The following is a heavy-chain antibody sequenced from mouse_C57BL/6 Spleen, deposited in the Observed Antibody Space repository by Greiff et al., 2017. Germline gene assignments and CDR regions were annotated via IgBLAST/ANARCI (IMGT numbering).Heavy chain of an antibody. CDR2: IHPNSGST. Sequence: QVQLKQPGAELVKPGASVKLSCKASGYTFTSYWMHWVKQRPGQGLEWIGMIHPNSGSTNYNEKFKSKATLTVDKSSSTAYMQLSRLTSEDSAVYYCARSTQATYWGQGTTRTVS. J-gene: IGHJ2*01. V-gene: IGHV1-64*01. CDR1: GYTFTSYW. D-gene: IGHD3-2*02. CDR3: ARSTQATY.